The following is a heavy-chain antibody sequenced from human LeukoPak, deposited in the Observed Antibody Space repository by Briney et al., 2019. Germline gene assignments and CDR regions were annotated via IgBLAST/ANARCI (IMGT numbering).Heavy chain of an antibody. V-gene: IGHV3-30-3*01. Sequence: GRSLRLSCAASGFTFSSYAMHWVRQAPGKGLEWVAVISYDGSNKYYADSVKGRFTISRDNAKNSLYLQMNSLRAEDTAVYYCARDVTGIAVAGMFDYWGQGTLVTVSS. CDR3: ARDVTGIAVAGMFDY. D-gene: IGHD6-19*01. CDR1: GFTFSSYA. CDR2: ISYDGSNK. J-gene: IGHJ4*02.